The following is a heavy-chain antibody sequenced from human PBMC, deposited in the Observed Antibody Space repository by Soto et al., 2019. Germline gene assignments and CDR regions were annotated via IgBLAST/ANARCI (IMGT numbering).Heavy chain of an antibody. Sequence: EVQLVESGGGLVKPGGSLRLSCAASGITFSKAWMNWVRQSPGKGLEWVGRIKSKSDGGTTDYAAPVKGRFTISRDDSKNTVCLQMNSLKTEDTAVYYCTTNFYSDYGMDVWGQGTTVTVSS. CDR3: TTNFYSDYGMDV. CDR2: IKSKSDGGTT. J-gene: IGHJ6*02. V-gene: IGHV3-15*01. D-gene: IGHD4-4*01. CDR1: GITFSKAW.